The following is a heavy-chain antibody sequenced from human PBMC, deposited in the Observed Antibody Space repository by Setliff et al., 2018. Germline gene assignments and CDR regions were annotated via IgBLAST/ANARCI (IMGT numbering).Heavy chain of an antibody. D-gene: IGHD3-3*01. J-gene: IGHJ4*02. V-gene: IGHV4-31*03. Sequence: PSETLSLTCTVSGGSISSGGYYWSWIRQHPGKGLEWIGYIYYSGNTYYNPSLKSRVTISVDKSKNQFSLKLSSVTAADTAVYYCARDRITIFGVVIPFDYWGQGTLVTVSS. CDR1: GGSISSGGYY. CDR2: IYYSGNT. CDR3: ARDRITIFGVVIPFDY.